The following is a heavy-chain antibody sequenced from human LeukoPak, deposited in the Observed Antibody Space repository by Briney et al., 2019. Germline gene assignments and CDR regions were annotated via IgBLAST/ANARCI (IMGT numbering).Heavy chain of an antibody. CDR1: GFTFSSYA. V-gene: IGHV3-23*01. CDR2: ISGSGGST. J-gene: IGHJ4*02. CDR3: AKGGLQSHGGYYFDY. D-gene: IGHD5-24*01. Sequence: PGGSLRLSCAASGFTFSSYAMSWVRQAPGKGLEWVSAISGSGGSTYYADSVKGRFTISRDNSKNTLYLQMNSLGAEDTAVYYCAKGGLQSHGGYYFDYWGQGTLVTVSS.